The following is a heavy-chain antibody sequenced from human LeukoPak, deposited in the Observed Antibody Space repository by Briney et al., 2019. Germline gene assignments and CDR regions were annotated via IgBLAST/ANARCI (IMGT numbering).Heavy chain of an antibody. J-gene: IGHJ4*02. CDR1: GFTFSNAW. D-gene: IGHD3-10*01. CDR3: TTAASDYYGSGSYFYD. V-gene: IGHV3-15*01. CDR2: IKSKTDGGTT. Sequence: GGSLRLSCAASGFTFSNAWMSWVRQAPGKGLDWVGRIKSKTDGGTTDYAAPVKGRFTISRDDSKSTLYLQMNSLKTEDTAVYYCTTAASDYYGSGSYFYDWGQGTLVTVSS.